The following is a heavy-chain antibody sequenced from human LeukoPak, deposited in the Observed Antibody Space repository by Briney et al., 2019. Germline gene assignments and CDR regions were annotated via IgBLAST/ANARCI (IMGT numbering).Heavy chain of an antibody. CDR3: ARLRFDFWSGYTHPYFDY. J-gene: IGHJ4*02. V-gene: IGHV4-39*01. CDR2: IYYSGTT. D-gene: IGHD3-3*01. Sequence: KPSEPLSLTCTVSGGSISSSSYSRGWIRQPPGKGLEWIGRIYYSGTTYYNPSLKSRVTISVDTSKIQFSLKLSSVAATDTSVYFCARLRFDFWSGYTHPYFDYWGRGTLVTVSS. CDR1: GGSISSSSYS.